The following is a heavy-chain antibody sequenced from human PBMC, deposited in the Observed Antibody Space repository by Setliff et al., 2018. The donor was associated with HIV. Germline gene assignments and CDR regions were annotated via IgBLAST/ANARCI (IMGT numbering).Heavy chain of an antibody. CDR1: GYTFTTYS. Sequence: ASVKVSCKASGYTFTTYSMHWVRQAPGQSLEWMGWINVGKGDTKYSQEFQGRITITRETSANTAYMEMSSLRSDDTAVYFCARGALLAVFDFDYWGHGTLVTVSS. D-gene: IGHD3-10*01. CDR2: INVGKGDT. CDR3: ARGALLAVFDFDY. V-gene: IGHV1-3*01. J-gene: IGHJ4*01.